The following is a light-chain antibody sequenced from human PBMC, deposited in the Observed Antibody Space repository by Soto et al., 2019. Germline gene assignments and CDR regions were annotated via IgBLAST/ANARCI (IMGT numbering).Light chain of an antibody. CDR1: QSVSSN. J-gene: IGKJ2*01. CDR3: QQYNNRCHYT. CDR2: GAS. Sequence: TLSVSPGERATLSCRASQSVSSNLAWYQQKPGQAPRLLMYGASTRATGIPARFSGSGSGTEFTLTISSLQSEDFAVYYCQQYNNRCHYTFGHGTKVDIK. V-gene: IGKV3-15*01.